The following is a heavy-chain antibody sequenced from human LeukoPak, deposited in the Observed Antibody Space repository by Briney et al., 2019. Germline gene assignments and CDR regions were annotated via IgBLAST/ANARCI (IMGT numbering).Heavy chain of an antibody. J-gene: IGHJ3*02. CDR1: GGSISNYY. CDR2: IYTSGST. CDR3: ARGSLELRGASLFDI. V-gene: IGHV4-4*07. D-gene: IGHD1-7*01. Sequence: SETLSLTCTVSGGSISNYYWSWIRQPAGKGLEWIGRIYTSGSTNYNPSLKSRVTMSVDTSKNQFSLKLSSVTAADTAVYYCARGSLELRGASLFDIWGQGTMVTVSS.